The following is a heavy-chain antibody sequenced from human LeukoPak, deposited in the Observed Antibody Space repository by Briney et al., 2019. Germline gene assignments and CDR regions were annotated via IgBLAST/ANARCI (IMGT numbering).Heavy chain of an antibody. CDR2: IKQDGSAK. Sequence: VGSLRLSCAASGFTFSSYWMTWVRQAPGKGLEWVANIKQDGSAKYYVDSLRGRFSISRDNVKNSLFLQMNSLSDDDTAVYYCARCPYDSTGYYSVPSHLDYWGQGTLVTVSP. CDR3: ARCPYDSTGYYSVPSHLDY. J-gene: IGHJ4*02. D-gene: IGHD3-22*01. CDR1: GFTFSSYW. V-gene: IGHV3-7*01.